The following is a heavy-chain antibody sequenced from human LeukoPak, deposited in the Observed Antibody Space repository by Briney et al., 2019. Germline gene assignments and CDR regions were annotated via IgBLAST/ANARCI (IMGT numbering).Heavy chain of an antibody. V-gene: IGHV4-34*01. CDR2: INHSGST. J-gene: IGHJ4*02. D-gene: IGHD2-2*01. CDR1: GGSFSGYY. CDR3: ARGRPENIVVVLAASRLHSNGSFDY. Sequence: SETLSLTCAVYGGSFSGYYRSWIRQPPGKGLEWIGEINHSGSTNYNPSLKSRVTISVDTSKNQFSLKLSSVTAADTAVYYCARGRPENIVVVLAASRLHSNGSFDYWGQGTLVTVSS.